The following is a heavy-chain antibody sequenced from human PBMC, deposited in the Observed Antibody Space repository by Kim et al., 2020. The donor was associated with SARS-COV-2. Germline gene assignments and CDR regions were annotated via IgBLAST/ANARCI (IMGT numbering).Heavy chain of an antibody. CDR2: IKFDVSAS. CDR3: ARIYGRKGFWSGYHDAFDI. V-gene: IGHV3-7*03. Sequence: GESLRLSCAASGFTFSSYWMSWVRQAPGKGLECVANIKFDVSASYYVDSVKGRFTISRDNAKDSLYLQMNSLRTEDTAVYSCARIYGRKGFWSGYHDAFDIWGQGTMVVVSS. CDR1: GFTFSSYW. D-gene: IGHD3-3*01. J-gene: IGHJ3*02.